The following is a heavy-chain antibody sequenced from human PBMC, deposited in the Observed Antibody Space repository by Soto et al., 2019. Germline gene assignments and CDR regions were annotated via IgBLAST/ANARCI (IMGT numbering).Heavy chain of an antibody. CDR3: ARGGGSCGVASCQPSTNYYGMDV. D-gene: IGHD2-15*01. CDR2: IYYSGST. V-gene: IGHV4-31*03. J-gene: IGHJ6*02. Sequence: NPSETLSLTCSVFGGSISSGDYYWGWVRQHPGKGLEWIGYIYYSGSTYYNPSLKSRVTISLDTSKNQFSLKLTSVTAADTALYYCARGGGSCGVASCQPSTNYYGMDVWGQGTTVTVSS. CDR1: GGSISSGDYY.